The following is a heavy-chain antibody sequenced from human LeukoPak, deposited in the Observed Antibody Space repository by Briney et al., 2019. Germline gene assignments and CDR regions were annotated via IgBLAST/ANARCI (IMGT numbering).Heavy chain of an antibody. J-gene: IGHJ4*02. CDR3: ASRLRWPNFDY. Sequence: GGSLRLSCAASGFTFSSYAMHWVRQAPGKGLEYVSAISSNGGSTYYANSVKGRFTISRDNAKNSLFLQMNSLRAEDTAVYYCASRLRWPNFDYWGQGTLVTVSS. CDR1: GFTFSSYA. CDR2: ISSNGGST. D-gene: IGHD4-23*01. V-gene: IGHV3-64*01.